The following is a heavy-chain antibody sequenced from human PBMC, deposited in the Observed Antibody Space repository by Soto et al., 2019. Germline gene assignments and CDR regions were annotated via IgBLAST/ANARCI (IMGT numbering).Heavy chain of an antibody. V-gene: IGHV3-13*05. D-gene: IGHD2-2*02. CDR1: GFTFSNFD. CDR3: ARAYTGRLPRRADYYYAMDV. Sequence: EVRLVESGGGLVQPGESLRLSCATSGFTFSNFDMHWVRQVPGKGLEWVSAIGAARDPYYLGSVKGRFTISRENAKNSVYLQMNDLRAGDSAVYYCARAYTGRLPRRADYYYAMDVWGQGTTVTVSS. CDR2: IGAARDP. J-gene: IGHJ6*02.